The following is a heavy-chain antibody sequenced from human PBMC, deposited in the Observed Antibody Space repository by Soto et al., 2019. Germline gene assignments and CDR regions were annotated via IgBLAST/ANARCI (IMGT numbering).Heavy chain of an antibody. J-gene: IGHJ3*02. D-gene: IGHD7-27*01. CDR1: GFTFDDYA. CDR3: AKEFNSGDLMPVGAFDI. Sequence: GGSLRLSCAASGFTFDDYAMHWVRRAPGKGLEWVSGISWNSGSIGYADSVKGRFTISRDNAKNSLYLQMNSLRAEDTALYYCAKEFNSGDLMPVGAFDIWGQGTMVTVSS. CDR2: ISWNSGSI. V-gene: IGHV3-9*01.